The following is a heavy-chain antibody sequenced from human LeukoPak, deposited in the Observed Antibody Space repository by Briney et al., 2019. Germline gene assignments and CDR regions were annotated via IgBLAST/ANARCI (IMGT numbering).Heavy chain of an antibody. D-gene: IGHD6-13*01. V-gene: IGHV4-39*07. CDR1: GGSISSSSYY. Sequence: SETLSLTCTVSGGSISSSSYYWGWIRQPPGKGLEWIGSIYYSGSTYYNPSLKSRVTISVDTSKNQFSLNLSSVTAADAAVYYCARGRGSSWYYFDSWGQGTLVTVSS. J-gene: IGHJ4*02. CDR2: IYYSGST. CDR3: ARGRGSSWYYFDS.